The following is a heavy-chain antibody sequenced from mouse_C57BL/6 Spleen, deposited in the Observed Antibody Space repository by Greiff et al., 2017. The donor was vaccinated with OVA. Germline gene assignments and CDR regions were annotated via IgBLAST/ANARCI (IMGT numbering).Heavy chain of an antibody. CDR1: GYTFTSYW. CDR2: IDPSDSET. Sequence: QVQLQQPGAELVRPGSSVKLSCKASGYTFTSYWMHWVKQRPIQGLEWIGNIDPSDSETHYNQKFKDKATLTVDKSSSTAYMQLSSLTSEDSAVYYCARSEDYDAMDYWGQGTSVTVSS. CDR3: ARSEDYDAMDY. V-gene: IGHV1-52*01. J-gene: IGHJ4*01.